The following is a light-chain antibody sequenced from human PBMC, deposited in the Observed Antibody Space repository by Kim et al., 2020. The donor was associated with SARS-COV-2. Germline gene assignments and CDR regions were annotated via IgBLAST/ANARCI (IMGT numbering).Light chain of an antibody. CDR1: ELGDKY. CDR3: KAWDSGTAVV. J-gene: IGLJ2*01. V-gene: IGLV3-1*01. Sequence: SYELTQPPSVSVSTGQTASITCSGDELGDKYVFWYQQKPGQSPVLVIYQDIKRPSGIPERFSASNFGNTATLTISGTQATDEADYYCKAWDSGTAVVFGEGTQLTVL. CDR2: QDI.